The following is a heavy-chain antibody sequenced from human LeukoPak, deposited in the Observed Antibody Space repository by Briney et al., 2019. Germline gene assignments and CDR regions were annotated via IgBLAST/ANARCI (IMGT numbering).Heavy chain of an antibody. J-gene: IGHJ5*02. Sequence: HPGGSLRLSCAASGFTFSSYEMNWVRQAPGKGLEWVSYISSSGSTIYYADSVKGRFTISRDNSKNTLYLQMNSLRAEDTAVYYCAKDPGIAVADHFNWFDPWGQGTLVTVSS. D-gene: IGHD6-19*01. CDR3: AKDPGIAVADHFNWFDP. CDR2: ISSSGSTI. V-gene: IGHV3-48*03. CDR1: GFTFSSYE.